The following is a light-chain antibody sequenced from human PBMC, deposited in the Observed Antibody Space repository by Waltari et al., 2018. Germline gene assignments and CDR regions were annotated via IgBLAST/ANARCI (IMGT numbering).Light chain of an antibody. Sequence: QSALTQPASMSGSPGQSITISCTGTSSDVEGFNFVPWYQQYPGKAPKLIIYDVANRPSGVSHRFSGSRSDNTASLTISGLQAEDEADYYCSSYTSVNTRFGGGTKLTVL. CDR2: DVA. J-gene: IGLJ2*01. CDR1: SSDVEGFNF. CDR3: SSYTSVNTR. V-gene: IGLV2-14*03.